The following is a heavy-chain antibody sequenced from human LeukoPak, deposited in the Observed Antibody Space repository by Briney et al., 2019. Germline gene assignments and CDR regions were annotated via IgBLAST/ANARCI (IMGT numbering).Heavy chain of an antibody. D-gene: IGHD1-14*01. CDR3: ARAGPGTPGTFDY. CDR1: GGSISSGSYY. CDR2: IYTSGGT. J-gene: IGHJ4*02. Sequence: PSQTLSLTCTVSGGSISSGSYYWSWIRQPAGKGLEWIGRIYTSGGTNYNPSLKSRVTISVDTSKNQFSLKLSSVTAADTAVYYCARAGPGTPGTFDYWGQGTLVTVSS. V-gene: IGHV4-61*02.